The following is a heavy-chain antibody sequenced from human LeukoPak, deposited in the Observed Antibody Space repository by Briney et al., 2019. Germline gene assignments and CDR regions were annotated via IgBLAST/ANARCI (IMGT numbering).Heavy chain of an antibody. CDR1: GFTFSTYW. D-gene: IGHD5-18*01. J-gene: IGHJ3*02. V-gene: IGHV3-7*05. Sequence: GGSLRLSCAASGFTFSTYWMSWVRQAPGKGLEWVANMNQDGTEKNYVDSVKGRFTISRDNAKNSLYVQMNSLRAEDTAVYYCARDRGYSTLDIWGQGTMVTVSS. CDR2: MNQDGTEK. CDR3: ARDRGYSTLDI.